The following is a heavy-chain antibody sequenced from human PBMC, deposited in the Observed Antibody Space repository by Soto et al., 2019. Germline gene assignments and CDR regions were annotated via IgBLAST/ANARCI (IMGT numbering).Heavy chain of an antibody. CDR1: GGSISSGGYY. J-gene: IGHJ6*03. V-gene: IGHV4-31*03. CDR2: IYYSGST. Sequence: SETLSLTCTVSGGSISSGGYYWSWIRQHPGKGLEWIGYIYYSGSTYYNPSLKSRVTISVDTSKNQFSLKLSSVTAADTAVFYCARQRGFHYVFWSGYYPVYYYYYRDVWGKGTTVTVSS. CDR3: ARQRGFHYVFWSGYYPVYYYYYRDV. D-gene: IGHD3-3*01.